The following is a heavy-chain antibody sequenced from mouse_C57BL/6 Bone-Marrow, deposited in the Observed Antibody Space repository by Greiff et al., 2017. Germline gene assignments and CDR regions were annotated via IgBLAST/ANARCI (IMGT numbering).Heavy chain of an antibody. J-gene: IGHJ3*01. Sequence: VQLQQSGAELVRPGASVTLSCKASGYTFTDYEMHWVKQTPVHGLEWIGAIDPETGGTAYNQKFKGKAILTADKSSSTAYMELRSLTSEDSAVYYCTRGAVITTVVAPGAYWGQGTLVTVSA. V-gene: IGHV1-15*01. D-gene: IGHD1-1*01. CDR2: IDPETGGT. CDR1: GYTFTDYE. CDR3: TRGAVITTVVAPGAY.